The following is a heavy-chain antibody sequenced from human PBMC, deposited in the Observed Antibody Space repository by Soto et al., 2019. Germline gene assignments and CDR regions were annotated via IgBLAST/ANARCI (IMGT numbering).Heavy chain of an antibody. Sequence: GASVKVSCKASGYTFTSYGISCVRQAPGQGLEWMGWISAYNGNTNYAQKLQGRVTMTTDTSTSTAYMELRSLRSDDTAVYYCARFGSVVAATSDIGAYWGQGTLVTVSS. CDR2: ISAYNGNT. D-gene: IGHD2-15*01. V-gene: IGHV1-18*01. CDR3: ARFGSVVAATSDIGAY. CDR1: GYTFTSYG. J-gene: IGHJ4*02.